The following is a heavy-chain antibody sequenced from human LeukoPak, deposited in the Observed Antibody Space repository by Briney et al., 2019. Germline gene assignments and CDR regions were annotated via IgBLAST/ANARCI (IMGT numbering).Heavy chain of an antibody. CDR1: GFTFSSSD. Sequence: GGSLRLSCVASGFTFSSSDMHWVRQATGKGLEWVSAIGTAGDTYYPGSVKGRFTISRENAKNSLYLQMNSLRVGDTAVYYCARLRSAAFDIWGQGTMVTVSS. V-gene: IGHV3-13*01. CDR2: IGTAGDT. D-gene: IGHD4-17*01. J-gene: IGHJ3*02. CDR3: ARLRSAAFDI.